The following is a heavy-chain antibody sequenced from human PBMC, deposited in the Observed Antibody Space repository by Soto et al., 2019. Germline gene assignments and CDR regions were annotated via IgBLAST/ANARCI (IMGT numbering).Heavy chain of an antibody. D-gene: IGHD3-10*01. CDR2: ISGSGGST. CDR3: AKLLLSGLVRGVIDY. J-gene: IGHJ4*02. V-gene: IGHV3-23*01. Sequence: PGGSLRLSCAASGFTFSSYAMSWVSQAPGKGLEWVSAISGSGGSTYYADSVKGRFTISRDNSKNTLYLQMNSLRAEDTAVYYCAKLLLSGLVRGVIDYWGQGTLVTVSS. CDR1: GFTFSSYA.